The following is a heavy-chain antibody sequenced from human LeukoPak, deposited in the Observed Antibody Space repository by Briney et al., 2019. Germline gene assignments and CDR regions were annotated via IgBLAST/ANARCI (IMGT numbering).Heavy chain of an antibody. D-gene: IGHD1-1*01. CDR3: ACNDVSYYCYYMDV. Sequence: GASVKVSCKASGGTFSSYAISWVRQAPGQGLEWMGGIIPIFGTANYAQKFQGRVTITTDESTSTAYMELSSLRSEDTAVYYCACNDVSYYCYYMDVWGKGTTVTVSS. V-gene: IGHV1-69*05. CDR1: GGTFSSYA. J-gene: IGHJ6*03. CDR2: IIPIFGTA.